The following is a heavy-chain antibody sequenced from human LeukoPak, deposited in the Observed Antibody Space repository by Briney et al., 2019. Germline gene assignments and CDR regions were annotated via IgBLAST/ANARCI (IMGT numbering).Heavy chain of an antibody. Sequence: SETLSLTCTVSGGSISSSSYYWGWIRQPPGKGLEWIGSIYYRGSTYYNPSLKSRVTISVDTSKNQFSLKLSSVTAADTAVYYCARANSSSWLADAFDIWGQGTMVTVSS. CDR3: ARANSSSWLADAFDI. CDR1: GGSISSSSYY. V-gene: IGHV4-39*07. D-gene: IGHD6-13*01. J-gene: IGHJ3*02. CDR2: IYYRGST.